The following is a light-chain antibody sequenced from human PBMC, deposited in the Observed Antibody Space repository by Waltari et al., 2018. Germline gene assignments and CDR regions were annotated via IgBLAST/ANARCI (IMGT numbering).Light chain of an antibody. J-gene: IGLJ3*02. CDR1: SSNIGSNP. V-gene: IGLV1-44*01. CDR2: INN. CDR3: AAWDDSLNAWV. Sequence: QSVLTQPPSASGTPGQRVTISCSGSSSNIGSNPVTWYQQLPGTAPKLLIYINNQRPSGVPERFSGSKCGTSASLAISGLQSEDEADYYCAAWDDSLNAWVFGGGTKLTVL.